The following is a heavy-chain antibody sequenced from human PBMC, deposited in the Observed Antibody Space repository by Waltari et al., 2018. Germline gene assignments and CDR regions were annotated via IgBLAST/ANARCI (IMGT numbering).Heavy chain of an antibody. J-gene: IGHJ4*02. CDR2: IYWNDDK. CDR1: GFSLSTSGVG. Sequence: QITLKESGPTLVKPTQTLTLTCTFSGFSLSTSGVGVGWLRQPPGTALEWLALIYWNDDKRYSPSLKSRLTITKDTSKNQVVLTMTNMDPVDTATYYCAHFYDSSGYYGTGLDYWGQGTLVTVSS. V-gene: IGHV2-5*01. D-gene: IGHD3-22*01. CDR3: AHFYDSSGYYGTGLDY.